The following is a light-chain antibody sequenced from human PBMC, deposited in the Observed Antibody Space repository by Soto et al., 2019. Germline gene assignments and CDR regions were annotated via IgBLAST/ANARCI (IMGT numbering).Light chain of an antibody. CDR2: DAS. J-gene: IGKJ5*01. CDR3: QQRSNWPPIT. Sequence: EIVLTQSPATLSLSPGERATLSCRASQSVSSYLAWYQQKPGQAPRLLIYDASNRATGIPARFSGSGSGTDFTLTISRLEPEDFAVYYRQQRSNWPPITFGQGTPLEIK. V-gene: IGKV3-11*01. CDR1: QSVSSY.